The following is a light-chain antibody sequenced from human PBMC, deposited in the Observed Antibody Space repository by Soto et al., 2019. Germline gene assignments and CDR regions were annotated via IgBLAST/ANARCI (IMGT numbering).Light chain of an antibody. V-gene: IGKV3-15*01. Sequence: EIVMTQSPATLSVSPGERATLSCRASQSIYSNLAWYQQKLGQAPRLLIYGASTRATGIPARFSGSGSGTEFTLTISSLQSVDFAVYYCHQYEKWPPLTFGGGTKVEI. CDR1: QSIYSN. J-gene: IGKJ4*01. CDR2: GAS. CDR3: HQYEKWPPLT.